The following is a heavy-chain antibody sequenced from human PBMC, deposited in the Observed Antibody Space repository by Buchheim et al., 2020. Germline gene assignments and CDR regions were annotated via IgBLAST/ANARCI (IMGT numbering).Heavy chain of an antibody. D-gene: IGHD4-11*01. Sequence: QVQLVESGGGVVQPGRSLRLSCAASGFTFSSYGMHWVRQAPGKGLEWVAVISYDGSNKYYADSVKGRFTISRDNSKNTLYLQMNSLRAEETAVYYCAKEDYSGFSYYFDYWGQGTL. CDR3: AKEDYSGFSYYFDY. CDR1: GFTFSSYG. J-gene: IGHJ4*02. CDR2: ISYDGSNK. V-gene: IGHV3-30*18.